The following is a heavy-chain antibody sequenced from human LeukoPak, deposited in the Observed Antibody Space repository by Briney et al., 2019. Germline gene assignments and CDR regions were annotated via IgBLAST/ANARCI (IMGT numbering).Heavy chain of an antibody. CDR2: IGGSNGIT. D-gene: IGHD5-12*01. CDR3: ARNENSGWGYFDY. J-gene: IGHJ4*02. V-gene: IGHV3-23*01. Sequence: PSETLSLTCTVSGGSISRYYWSWVRQAPGKGLEWVSVIGGSNGITFYVGSVKGRFTISRDNSKDTLYLQMNSLRAEDTAVYYCARNENSGWGYFDYWGQGTLVTVSS. CDR1: GGSISRYY.